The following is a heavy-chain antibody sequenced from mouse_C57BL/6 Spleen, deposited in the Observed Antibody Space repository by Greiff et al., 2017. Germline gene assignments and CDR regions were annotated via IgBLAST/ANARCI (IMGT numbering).Heavy chain of an antibody. CDR2: INYDGSST. V-gene: IGHV5-16*01. J-gene: IGHJ4*01. CDR3: ARDHYYGSSSYAMDY. D-gene: IGHD1-1*01. CDR1: GFTFSDYY. Sequence: EVQLVESEGGLVQPGSSMKLSCTASGFTFSDYYMAWVRQVPEKGLEWVANINYDGSSTYYLDSLKSRFIISRDNAKNILYLQMSSLKSEDTATYYCARDHYYGSSSYAMDYWGQGTSVTVSS.